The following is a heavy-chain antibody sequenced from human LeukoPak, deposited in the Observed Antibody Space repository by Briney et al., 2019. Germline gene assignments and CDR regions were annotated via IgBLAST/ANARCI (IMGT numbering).Heavy chain of an antibody. CDR1: GFPFSSYS. J-gene: IGHJ5*02. D-gene: IGHD3-22*01. V-gene: IGHV3-21*04. CDR3: ARGVAYYYDFSGYGSWFDP. Sequence: PGGSLRLSCAASGFPFSSYSMDWVRQAPGKGLEWVSSISSSSDYIHYADSMKGRFTISRDNAKNSLYPQMDSLRAEDTAIYYCARGVAYYYDFSGYGSWFDPWGQGTLVTVSS. CDR2: ISSSSDYI.